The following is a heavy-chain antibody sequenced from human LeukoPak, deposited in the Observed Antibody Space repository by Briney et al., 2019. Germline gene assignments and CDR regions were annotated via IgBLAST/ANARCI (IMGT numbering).Heavy chain of an antibody. Sequence: GGSLRLSCAASGFTFSSYDMHWVRQATGKGLEWVSAIGTAGDTYYPGSVKGRFTISRENAKNSLYLRMNSLRAGDTAVYYCARASSGWPRDYYYGMDVWGQGTTVTVSS. D-gene: IGHD6-19*01. CDR1: GFTFSSYD. J-gene: IGHJ6*02. V-gene: IGHV3-13*01. CDR2: IGTAGDT. CDR3: ARASSGWPRDYYYGMDV.